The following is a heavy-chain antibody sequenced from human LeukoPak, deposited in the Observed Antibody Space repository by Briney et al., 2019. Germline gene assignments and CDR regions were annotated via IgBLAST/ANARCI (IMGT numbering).Heavy chain of an antibody. Sequence: PGGSLRLSCAASGFTFSDYYMSWIRQAPGKGLEWVSYISSSGSTIYYADSVKGRFTISRDNAKNSLYLQMNSLRAEDTAVYYCARRITFGGVIVLLDYWGQGTLVTVSS. D-gene: IGHD3-16*02. CDR3: ARRITFGGVIVLLDY. CDR1: GFTFSDYY. CDR2: ISSSGSTI. J-gene: IGHJ4*02. V-gene: IGHV3-11*01.